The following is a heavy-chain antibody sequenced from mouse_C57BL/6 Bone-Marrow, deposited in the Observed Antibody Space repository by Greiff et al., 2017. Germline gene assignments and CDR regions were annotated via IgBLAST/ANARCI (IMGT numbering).Heavy chain of an antibody. D-gene: IGHD2-3*01. Sequence: EVQLKESGAELVRPGASVKLSCTASGFNIKDDYIHWVKQRPEQGLEWIGWIDPEIGDTEYASKFQGKATITSETSSNTAYLQLSSLTSEDTAVYYCSSFDGNYFDFWGQGTPLTVAS. CDR2: IDPEIGDT. V-gene: IGHV14-4*01. CDR1: GFNIKDDY. J-gene: IGHJ2*01. CDR3: SSFDGNYFDF.